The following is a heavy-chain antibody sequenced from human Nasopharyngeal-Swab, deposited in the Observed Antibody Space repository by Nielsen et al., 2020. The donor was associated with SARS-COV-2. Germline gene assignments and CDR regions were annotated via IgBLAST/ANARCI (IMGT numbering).Heavy chain of an antibody. CDR1: GFTFSSYA. Sequence: GESLKISCAASGFTFSSYAMHWVRQAPGKGLEWLAVISYDGSNKYYADSVKGRFTITRDNSKNTLYLQMNSLRAEDTAVYYCARALWGSYYYGRDVWGQGTTVTVSS. CDR2: ISYDGSNK. V-gene: IGHV3-30*04. CDR3: ARALWGSYYYGRDV. D-gene: IGHD7-27*01. J-gene: IGHJ6*02.